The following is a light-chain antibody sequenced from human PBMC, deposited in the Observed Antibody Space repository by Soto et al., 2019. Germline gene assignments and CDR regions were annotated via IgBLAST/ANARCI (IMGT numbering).Light chain of an antibody. CDR2: STT. CDR3: GAWDNSLKGWV. J-gene: IGLJ3*02. V-gene: IGLV1-51*01. Sequence: QSVLTQSPSVSAAPGQKVTISCSGSSSNIGNNYVSWYQQLPGTAPKFLIFSTTQRPSGVPARFSGSKSGTSASLAIGGLQPDDEAHYYCGAWDNSLKGWVFGGGTKLTVL. CDR1: SSNIGNNY.